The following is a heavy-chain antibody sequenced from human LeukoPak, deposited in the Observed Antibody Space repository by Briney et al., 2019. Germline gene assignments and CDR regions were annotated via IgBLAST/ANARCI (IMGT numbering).Heavy chain of an antibody. CDR2: ISGSGGST. CDR3: ARVVYYYASVSYNYYMDV. CDR1: GFTFSSYA. Sequence: PGGSLRLSCAASGFTFSSYAMSWVRQAPGKGLEWVSAISGSGGSTYYADSVKGRFTISRDNSKNTLYLQMSSLRAEDAAIYYCARVVYYYASVSYNYYMDVWGKGTTVTISS. D-gene: IGHD3-10*01. V-gene: IGHV3-23*01. J-gene: IGHJ6*03.